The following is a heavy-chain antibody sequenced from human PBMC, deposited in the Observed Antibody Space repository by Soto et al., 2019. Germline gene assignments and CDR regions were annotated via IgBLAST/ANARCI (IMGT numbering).Heavy chain of an antibody. CDR1: GGSISSYY. V-gene: IGHV4-59*01. CDR3: ARDQGVMVVGEEGAFDI. CDR2: IYNSGST. D-gene: IGHD3-16*02. J-gene: IGHJ3*02. Sequence: QVQLQESGPGLVKASETLSLTCTVSGGSISSYYWSWIRQPPGMGLEWIGYIYNSGSTNYKPSLKSPVTISVXXSXHXXSLKLSSVTAAETAVYYCARDQGVMVVGEEGAFDIWGQGTMVTVSS.